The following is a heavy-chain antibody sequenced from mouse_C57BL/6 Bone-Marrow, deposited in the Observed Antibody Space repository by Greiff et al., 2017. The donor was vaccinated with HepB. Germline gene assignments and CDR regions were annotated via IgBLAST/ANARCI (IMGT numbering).Heavy chain of an antibody. D-gene: IGHD2-5*01. CDR2: IDPETGGT. V-gene: IGHV1-15*01. CDR1: GYTFTDYE. J-gene: IGHJ3*01. CDR3: TRSVYYSNSWCAY. Sequence: QVQLQQSGAELVRPGASVTLSCKASGYTFTDYEMHWVKQTPVHGLEWIGAIDPETGGTAYNQKFKGKAILTADKSSSTAYMELRSLTSEDSAVYYCTRSVYYSNSWCAYWGQGTLVTVSA.